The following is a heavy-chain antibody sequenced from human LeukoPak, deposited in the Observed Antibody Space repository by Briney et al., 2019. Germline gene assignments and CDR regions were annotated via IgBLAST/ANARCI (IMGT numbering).Heavy chain of an antibody. V-gene: IGHV3-74*01. Sequence: GGSLRLSCAASGFTFSSYWMHWVRQAPGKGLVWVSHINTDGSRTNYADSVKGRFTISRDNTKNTLYLQMNSLRAEDTAVYYCARDYLWSGYSSLDYWGQGTLVTVSS. CDR1: GFTFSSYW. J-gene: IGHJ4*02. D-gene: IGHD3-3*01. CDR2: INTDGSRT. CDR3: ARDYLWSGYSSLDY.